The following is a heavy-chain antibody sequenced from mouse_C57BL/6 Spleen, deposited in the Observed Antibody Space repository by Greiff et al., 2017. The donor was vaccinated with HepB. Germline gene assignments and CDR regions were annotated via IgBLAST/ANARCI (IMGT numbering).Heavy chain of an antibody. J-gene: IGHJ2*01. V-gene: IGHV5-6*01. CDR3: ARQITGGFDY. D-gene: IGHD4-1*01. CDR2: ISSGGSYT. Sequence: EVQGVESGGDLVKPGGSLKLSCAASGFTFSSYGMSWVRQTPDKRLEWVATISSGGSYTYYPDSVKGRFTISRDNAKNTLYLQMSSLKSEDTAMYYCARQITGGFDYWGQGTTLTVSS. CDR1: GFTFSSYG.